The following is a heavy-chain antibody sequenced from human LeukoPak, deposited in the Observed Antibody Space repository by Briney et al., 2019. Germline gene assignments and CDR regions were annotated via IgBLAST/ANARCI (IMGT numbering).Heavy chain of an antibody. J-gene: IGHJ3*02. CDR1: GFTFSNYG. V-gene: IGHV3-33*01. D-gene: IGHD4-11*01. Sequence: PGGSLRLSCAASGFTFSNYGMHWVRQAPGKGLEWVAVIWYDGSNKYYVDSVKGRFTISRDNSKNTLYLQMNSLRAEDTAVYYCARETTAFDIWGQGTMVTVSS. CDR2: IWYDGSNK. CDR3: ARETTAFDI.